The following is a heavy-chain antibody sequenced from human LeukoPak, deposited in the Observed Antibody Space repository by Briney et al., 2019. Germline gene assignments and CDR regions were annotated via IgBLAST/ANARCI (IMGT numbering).Heavy chain of an antibody. CDR1: GFTVSSNY. CDR3: VRWRREWRRSDAFDI. Sequence: PGGSLRLSCAASGFTVSSNYMSWVRQAPGKGLEWVAVIYSADRTSYADSVKGRFTISRDNSKNTLHLQMNSLRAEDTAVYYCVRWRREWRRSDAFDIWGQGTMVTVSS. V-gene: IGHV3-53*01. J-gene: IGHJ3*02. D-gene: IGHD5-12*01. CDR2: IYSADRT.